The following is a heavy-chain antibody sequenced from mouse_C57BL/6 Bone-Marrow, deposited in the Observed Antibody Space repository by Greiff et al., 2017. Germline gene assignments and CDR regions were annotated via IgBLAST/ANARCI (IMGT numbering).Heavy chain of an antibody. D-gene: IGHD3-1*01. V-gene: IGHV5-17*01. J-gene: IGHJ2*01. CDR2: ISSGSSTI. Sequence: EVKLVESGGGLVKPGGSLKLSCAASGFTFSDYGMHWVRQAPVKGLDWVAYISSGSSTIHYADTVKGRFTISGDNATNTLFLQMTSLRSEDTAMYYCARGARDYWGQGTTLTVSS. CDR1: GFTFSDYG. CDR3: ARGARDY.